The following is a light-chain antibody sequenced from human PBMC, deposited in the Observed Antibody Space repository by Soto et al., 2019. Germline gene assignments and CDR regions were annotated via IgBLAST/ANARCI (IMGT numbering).Light chain of an antibody. Sequence: DILMTQSPSSLSASVGDRVTITCRASQTISIFLNWYQQKPGKAPELLIYAASRLQSGVPSRFSGSRSGTDFTLTISSLQPEDFATYYCHQTDSIPETFGQGTKVEIK. CDR2: AAS. CDR3: HQTDSIPET. V-gene: IGKV1-39*01. J-gene: IGKJ1*01. CDR1: QTISIF.